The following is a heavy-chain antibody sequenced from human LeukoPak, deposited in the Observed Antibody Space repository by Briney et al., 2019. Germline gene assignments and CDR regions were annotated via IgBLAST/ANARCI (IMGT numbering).Heavy chain of an antibody. Sequence: GGSLRLSCAASGFTFSSYAMHWVRQVAGQGLEWVSGISGSGESKFYADSVKGRFTVSRDNSKNTLYLQMNSQRVEDTAVYYCARGGYNWDTDAGWFDPWGLGTLVTVSS. CDR2: ISGSGESK. D-gene: IGHD1/OR15-1a*01. J-gene: IGHJ5*02. CDR3: ARGGYNWDTDAGWFDP. CDR1: GFTFSSYA. V-gene: IGHV3-23*01.